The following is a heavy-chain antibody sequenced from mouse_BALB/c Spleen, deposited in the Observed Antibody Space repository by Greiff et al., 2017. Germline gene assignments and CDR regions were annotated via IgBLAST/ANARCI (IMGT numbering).Heavy chain of an antibody. CDR1: GYTFTSYW. V-gene: IGHV1S81*02. D-gene: IGHD2-3*01. CDR2: INPSNGRT. Sequence: QVQLQQSGAELVKPGASVKLSCKASGYTFTSYWMHWVKQRPGQGLEWIGEINPSNGRTNYNEKFKSKATLTVDKSSSTAYMQLSSLTSEDSAVYYCARSGDGYLFAYWGQGTLVTVSA. CDR3: ARSGDGYLFAY. J-gene: IGHJ3*01.